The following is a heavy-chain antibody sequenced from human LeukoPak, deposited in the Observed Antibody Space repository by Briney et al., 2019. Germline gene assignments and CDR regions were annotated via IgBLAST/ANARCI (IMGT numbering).Heavy chain of an antibody. CDR1: GGSISSSSYY. D-gene: IGHD4-23*01. J-gene: IGHJ1*01. V-gene: IGHV4-39*07. CDR3: ARDGGVYGGNPSHLEH. Sequence: TPSETLSLTCTVSGGSISSSSYYWGWIRQPPGKGLEWIGSIYYSGSTYYNPSLKSRVTISRDTSKNQFSLRLSSMTAADTAVYYCARDGGVYGGNPSHLEHWGQGTLVTVSS. CDR2: IYYSGST.